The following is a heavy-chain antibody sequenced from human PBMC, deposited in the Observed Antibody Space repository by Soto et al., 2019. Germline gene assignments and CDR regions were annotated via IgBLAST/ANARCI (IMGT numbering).Heavy chain of an antibody. D-gene: IGHD6-13*01. CDR2: ISSSSSYI. Sequence: GGSLRLSCAASGFTFSSYSMNWVRQAPGKGLEWVSSISSSSSYIYYADSVKGRFTISRDNAKNSLYLQMNSLRAEDTAVYYCARDTGSSWSYGMDVWGQGTTVTVS. J-gene: IGHJ6*02. V-gene: IGHV3-21*01. CDR3: ARDTGSSWSYGMDV. CDR1: GFTFSSYS.